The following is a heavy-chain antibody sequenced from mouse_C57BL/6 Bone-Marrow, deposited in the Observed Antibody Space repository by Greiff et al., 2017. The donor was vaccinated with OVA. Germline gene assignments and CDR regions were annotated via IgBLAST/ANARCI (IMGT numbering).Heavy chain of an antibody. D-gene: IGHD1-1*01. V-gene: IGHV1-64*01. J-gene: IGHJ2*01. CDR1: GYTFTSYW. CDR2: IHPNSGST. Sequence: LQPGAELVKPGASVKLSCKASGYTFTSYWMHWVKQRPGQGLEWIGMIHPNSGSTNYNEKFKSKATLTVDKSSSTAYMQLSSLTSEDSAVYYCARFVITTVVADYWGQGTTLTVSS. CDR3: ARFVITTVVADY.